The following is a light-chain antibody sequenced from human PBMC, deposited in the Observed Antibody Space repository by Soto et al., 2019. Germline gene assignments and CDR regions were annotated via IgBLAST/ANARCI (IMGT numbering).Light chain of an antibody. CDR2: LNSDGSH. Sequence: QSVLTQSPSASASLGASVKLTCTLSSGHSSYDIAWHQQQPEKGPRYLMKLNSDGSHSKGDGIPDRFSGSSSGAERSLTSSSLQSEDEADYYCQTWGNGIRVFGGGTKLTVL. J-gene: IGLJ3*02. CDR3: QTWGNGIRV. V-gene: IGLV4-69*01. CDR1: SGHSSYD.